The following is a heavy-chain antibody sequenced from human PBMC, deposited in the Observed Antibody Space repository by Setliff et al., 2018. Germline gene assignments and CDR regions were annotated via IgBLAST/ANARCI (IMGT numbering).Heavy chain of an antibody. V-gene: IGHV3-48*03. D-gene: IGHD6-13*01. CDR1: GFTFSSYE. Sequence: GGSLRLSCTTSGFTFSSYEVNWVRQAPGKGLEWVSYISSSGTTKHYAGSVRGRFTISRDNSKKTLFLQMNSLRVEDTAIYYCAKDVVGYSSTWPKRDYFDYWGQGTLVTVSS. CDR2: ISSSGTTK. J-gene: IGHJ4*02. CDR3: AKDVVGYSSTWPKRDYFDY.